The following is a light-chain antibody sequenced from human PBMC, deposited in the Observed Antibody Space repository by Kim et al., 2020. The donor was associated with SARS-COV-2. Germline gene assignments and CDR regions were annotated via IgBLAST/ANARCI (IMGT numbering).Light chain of an antibody. Sequence: SPGETATRYCRASQTVGNNFLAWYQQKPGQAPRLLIFGASRRATGIQDRFSGSASGTDFTLTISRLEPEDFAVYYCHQDGSSRQTFGQGTKLDIK. CDR3: HQDGSSRQT. CDR1: QTVGNNF. V-gene: IGKV3-20*01. CDR2: GAS. J-gene: IGKJ1*01.